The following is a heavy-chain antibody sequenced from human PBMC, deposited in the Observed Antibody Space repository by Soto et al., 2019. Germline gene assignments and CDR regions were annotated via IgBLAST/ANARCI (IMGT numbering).Heavy chain of an antibody. Sequence: SETLSLTCTVSGVSISSGNWWTWVRQSPRKGLEYIGEIFHDGTANYFPSFERRVAMSVDKSKNQFSLKLTSVTAADAAIYYCARLVYDTRLDYLYSDFWGQGAQVTVSS. V-gene: IGHV4-4*02. CDR3: ARLVYDTRLDYLYSDF. D-gene: IGHD3-16*01. J-gene: IGHJ4*02. CDR1: GVSISSGNW. CDR2: IFHDGTA.